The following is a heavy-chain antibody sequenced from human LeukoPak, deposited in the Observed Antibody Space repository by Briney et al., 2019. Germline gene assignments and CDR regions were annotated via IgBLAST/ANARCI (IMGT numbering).Heavy chain of an antibody. CDR2: MNPNSGNT. V-gene: IGHV1-8*03. CDR1: GYTFTSYD. D-gene: IGHD5-18*01. Sequence: RASVKVSCKASGYTFTSYDINWVRQATGQGLEWMGWMNPNSGNTGYAQKFQGRVTITRNTSISTAYMELRSLRSDDTAVYYRARGGRGYSYGYYYYYMDVWGKGTTVTVSS. CDR3: ARGGRGYSYGYYYYYMDV. J-gene: IGHJ6*03.